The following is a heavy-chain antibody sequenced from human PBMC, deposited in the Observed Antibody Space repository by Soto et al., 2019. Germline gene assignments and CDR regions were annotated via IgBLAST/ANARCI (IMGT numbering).Heavy chain of an antibody. D-gene: IGHD6-6*01. CDR3: AKVMTNEYSTSSFVFDI. J-gene: IGHJ3*02. V-gene: IGHV3-9*01. Sequence: PGGSLRLSCGASGFTFDDYAMHWVRQAPGKGLEWVSGISWNSGSIGFADSVKGRFSITRDNAKNSLYLQMNSLRVEDTALYYCAKVMTNEYSTSSFVFDIWGQGTMVTVSS. CDR1: GFTFDDYA. CDR2: ISWNSGSI.